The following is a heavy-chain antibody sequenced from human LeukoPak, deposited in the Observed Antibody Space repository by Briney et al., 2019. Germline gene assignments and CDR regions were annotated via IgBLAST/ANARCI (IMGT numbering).Heavy chain of an antibody. CDR2: IWYDGSNK. D-gene: IGHD2-21*02. CDR1: GFTFSSHS. V-gene: IGHV3-33*08. J-gene: IGHJ4*02. Sequence: GGSLRLSCAASGFTFSSHSMNWVRQAPGMGLEWVAVIWYDGSNKYYADSVKGRFTISRDNSKNTLYLQMNSLRAEDTAVYYCAREEVTARAFDYWGQGTLVTVSS. CDR3: AREEVTARAFDY.